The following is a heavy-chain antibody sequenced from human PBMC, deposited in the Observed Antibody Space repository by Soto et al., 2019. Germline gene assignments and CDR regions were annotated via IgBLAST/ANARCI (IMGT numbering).Heavy chain of an antibody. D-gene: IGHD3-22*01. Sequence: ASVKVSCKASGYTFTSYGISWVRQAPGQGLEWMGWISAYNGNTNYAQKLQGRVTMTTDTSTSTAYMELRSLRSDDTAVYYCAKTPQYYYDSSGYYYGPTWFDPWGQGTLVTVSS. V-gene: IGHV1-18*01. CDR1: GYTFTSYG. CDR3: AKTPQYYYDSSGYYYGPTWFDP. J-gene: IGHJ5*02. CDR2: ISAYNGNT.